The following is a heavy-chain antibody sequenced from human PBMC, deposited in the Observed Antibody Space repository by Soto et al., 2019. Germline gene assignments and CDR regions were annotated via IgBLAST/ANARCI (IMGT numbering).Heavy chain of an antibody. CDR2: FSAGGRA. D-gene: IGHD2-15*01. CDR3: AKESLPETFGGTPFDY. CDR1: GFSFNNYA. J-gene: IGHJ4*02. V-gene: IGHV3-23*01. Sequence: EVQLLESGGALVRPGGSLRLSCAASGFSFNNYALSWVRQAPGKGLEWVSTFSAGGRAYYAASVQGRFTIARDSSQDTVPLEISDLRPEETALYYRAKESLPETFGGTPFDYWGQGTRGTRSS.